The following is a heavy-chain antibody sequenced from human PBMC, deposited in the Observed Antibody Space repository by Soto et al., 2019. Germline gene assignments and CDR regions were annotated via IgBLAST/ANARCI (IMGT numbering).Heavy chain of an antibody. Sequence: PSETLSLTCTVSGGSIGGYYWTWIRQPPGKGLEWIGYIYSSGSTSYHPSLKSRVTISVDTSKNQFSLKLSSVTAADTAVYYCARRNNSGWAHFDYWGQGILVTVSS. J-gene: IGHJ4*02. D-gene: IGHD6-19*01. CDR2: IYSSGST. CDR1: GGSIGGYY. V-gene: IGHV4-59*01. CDR3: ARRNNSGWAHFDY.